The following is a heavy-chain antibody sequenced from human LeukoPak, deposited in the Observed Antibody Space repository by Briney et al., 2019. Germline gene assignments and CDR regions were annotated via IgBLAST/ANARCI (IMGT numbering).Heavy chain of an antibody. D-gene: IGHD3-3*01. Sequence: GGSLRLSCAASGFTFSSYAIHWVRQAPGKGLEWVALISYDGSTKYSTDSVKGRFTISRDNSKNTLYLQMNCLRPEDTAVYYCAGHFGAWHYFDYWGQGTLVTVSS. V-gene: IGHV3-30*04. CDR1: GFTFSSYA. CDR2: ISYDGSTK. CDR3: AGHFGAWHYFDY. J-gene: IGHJ4*02.